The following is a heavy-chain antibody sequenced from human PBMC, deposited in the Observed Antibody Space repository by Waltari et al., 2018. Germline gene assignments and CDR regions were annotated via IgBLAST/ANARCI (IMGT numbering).Heavy chain of an antibody. J-gene: IGHJ3*02. V-gene: IGHV3-7*01. CDR1: VFPFGSFW. Sequence: EVHLVESGGGLVQPGGSLRLSCAASVFPFGSFWMRWVPRAPGEGLGWVANKEQDGSEKNYVDSVKGRFTISRDNAKNSLYLQMNSLRAEDTAVYYCATKGTTGTTPDAFAIWGQGTMVTVSS. D-gene: IGHD1-1*01. CDR2: KEQDGSEK. CDR3: ATKGTTGTTPDAFAI.